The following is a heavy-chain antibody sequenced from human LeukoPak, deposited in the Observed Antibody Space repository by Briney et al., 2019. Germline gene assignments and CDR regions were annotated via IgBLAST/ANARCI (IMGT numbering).Heavy chain of an antibody. D-gene: IGHD3-22*01. CDR1: GGTFSSYT. CDR2: IIPILGIA. Sequence: SVNVSCKASGGTFSSYTISWVRQAPGQGLEWMGRIIPILGIANYAQKFQGRVTITADKSTSTAYMELSSLRSEDTAVYYCARDLYYYDSSGYSLNYGMDVWGQGTTVTVSS. J-gene: IGHJ6*02. V-gene: IGHV1-69*04. CDR3: ARDLYYYDSSGYSLNYGMDV.